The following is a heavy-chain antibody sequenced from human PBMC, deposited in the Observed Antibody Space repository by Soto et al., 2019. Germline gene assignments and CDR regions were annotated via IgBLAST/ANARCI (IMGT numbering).Heavy chain of an antibody. V-gene: IGHV3-30*18. CDR3: AKGGHPSSSWPTVDY. J-gene: IGHJ4*02. CDR1: GFTFSSYG. CDR2: ISYDGSNK. D-gene: IGHD6-13*01. Sequence: GGSLRLSCAASGFTFSSYGMHWVRQAPDKGLEWVAVISYDGSNKYYADSVKGRFTISRDNSKNTLYLQMNSLRAEDTAVYYCAKGGHPSSSWPTVDYWGQGTLVTVSS.